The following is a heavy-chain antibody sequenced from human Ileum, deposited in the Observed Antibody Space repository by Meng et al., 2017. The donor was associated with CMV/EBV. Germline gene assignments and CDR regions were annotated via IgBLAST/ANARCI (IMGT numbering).Heavy chain of an antibody. CDR2: IRSKTDNYAT. V-gene: IGHV3-73*01. CDR1: GFTFSGSA. Sequence: GGSLRLSCAASGFTFSGSAIHWVRQASGKGLEWVGRIRSKTDNYATAYAASVQGRFTISRDDSQNTAFLQMNILKTEDTAVYYCTKLGPRDYYYGMDVWGQGTTVTVSS. J-gene: IGHJ6*02. CDR3: TKLGPRDYYYGMDV. D-gene: IGHD1-26*01.